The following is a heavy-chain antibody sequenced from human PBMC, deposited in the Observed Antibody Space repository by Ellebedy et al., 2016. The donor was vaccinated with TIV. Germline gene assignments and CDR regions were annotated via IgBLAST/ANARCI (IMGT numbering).Heavy chain of an antibody. CDR1: GFTFNNYA. Sequence: GESLKISCAASGFTFNNYAMSWVRQAPGKGPVWVSLISGDGISTYYADSAKGRFTISRDNSKNSLYLQMNSLRPEDTALYYCATGSYYYGMDVWGQGTTVTVSS. CDR2: ISGDGIST. J-gene: IGHJ6*02. V-gene: IGHV3-43*02. D-gene: IGHD3-10*01. CDR3: ATGSYYYGMDV.